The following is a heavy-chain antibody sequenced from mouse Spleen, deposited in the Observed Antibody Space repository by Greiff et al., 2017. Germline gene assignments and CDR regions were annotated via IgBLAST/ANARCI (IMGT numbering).Heavy chain of an antibody. J-gene: IGHJ2*01. CDR2: LSTGGSNT. V-gene: IGHV5-9-3*01. CDR1: GFTFSTYA. CDR3: ARQGENYFDY. Sequence: EVMLVESGGGLVKLGGSLKLSCAASGFTFSTYAMSWVRQTPEKRLEWVATLSTGGSNTYYPDSVKGRFTISRDNAKNTLYLQMSSLKSEDTAMYYCARQGENYFDYWGQGTTLTVSS.